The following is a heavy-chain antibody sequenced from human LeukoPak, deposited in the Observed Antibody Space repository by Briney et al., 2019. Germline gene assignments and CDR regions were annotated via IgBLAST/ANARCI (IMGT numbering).Heavy chain of an antibody. CDR1: GXTFSDYY. CDR2: ISSSSSYT. Sequence: GGSLRLSCAASGXTFSDYYMSWIRQAPGKGLEWVSYISSSSSYTNYADSVKGRFTISRDNAKNSLYLQMNSLRAEDTAVYYCVRLLWFGELALNYFDYWGQGTLVTVSS. CDR3: VRLLWFGELALNYFDY. V-gene: IGHV3-11*03. D-gene: IGHD3-10*01. J-gene: IGHJ4*02.